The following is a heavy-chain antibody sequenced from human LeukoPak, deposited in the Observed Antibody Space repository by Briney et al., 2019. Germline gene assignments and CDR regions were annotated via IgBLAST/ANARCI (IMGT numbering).Heavy chain of an antibody. V-gene: IGHV3-23*01. CDR3: AKDKAAAGMWYFDL. Sequence: GGSLLLSCDASGFTFRSYNMIWVRQRPGNGLDGISGISGSGGRTYYADSVKGRFTISRDNSKNTLYLQMNSLRAEDTAVYYCAKDKAAAGMWYFDLWGRGTLVTVSS. J-gene: IGHJ2*01. CDR1: GFTFRSYN. D-gene: IGHD6-13*01. CDR2: ISGSGGRT.